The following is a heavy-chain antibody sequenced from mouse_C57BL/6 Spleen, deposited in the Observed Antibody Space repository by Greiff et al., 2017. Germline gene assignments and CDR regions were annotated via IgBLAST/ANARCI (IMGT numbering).Heavy chain of an antibody. V-gene: IGHV3-3*01. D-gene: IGHD1-1*01. Sequence: VQLQQSGPSLVRPSQTLSLTCTVTGFSINSDCYWIWIRQFPGNKLEYIGYTFYSGITYYNPSLESRTYITRDTSKNQFSLKLSSVTTEDTATYYCARARGYYGSSPGYFDVWGTGTTVTVSS. CDR1: GFSINSDCY. CDR2: TFYSGIT. CDR3: ARARGYYGSSPGYFDV. J-gene: IGHJ1*03.